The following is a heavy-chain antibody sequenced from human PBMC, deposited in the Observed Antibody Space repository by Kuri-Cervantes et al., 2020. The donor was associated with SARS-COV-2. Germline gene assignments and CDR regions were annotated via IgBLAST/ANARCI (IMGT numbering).Heavy chain of an antibody. CDR1: GYTFTGYY. J-gene: IGHJ4*02. Sequence: ASVKVSCKASGYTFTGYYIYWVRQAPGQGLEWMGIINPSSGGTSDAQKFQGRVTMARDTSTSTVYVELSSLRSDDTAVYYCARGAGGHSYGGVDYWGQGTLVTVSS. CDR3: ARGAGGHSYGGVDY. D-gene: IGHD5-18*01. CDR2: INPSSGGT. V-gene: IGHV1-46*01.